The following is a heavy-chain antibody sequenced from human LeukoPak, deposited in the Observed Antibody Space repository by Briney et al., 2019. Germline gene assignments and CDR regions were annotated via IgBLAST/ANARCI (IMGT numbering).Heavy chain of an antibody. D-gene: IGHD3-10*01. CDR3: AKFFLPYLAGGTGSR. Sequence: GGSLRLSCAASGFTFGTHAMTWVRQAPGKGLEWVSGMSGRGDTSYYADSVKGRFTISRDNSKNTLFLQMNSLGAEDTALYYCAKFFLPYLAGGTGSRWGQGTLVTVSS. CDR1: GFTFGTHA. CDR2: MSGRGDTS. V-gene: IGHV3-23*01. J-gene: IGHJ4*02.